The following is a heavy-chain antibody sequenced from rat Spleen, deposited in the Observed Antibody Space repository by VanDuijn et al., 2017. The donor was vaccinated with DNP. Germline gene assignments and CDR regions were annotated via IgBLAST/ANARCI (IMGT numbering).Heavy chain of an antibody. CDR1: GFTFSNFW. CDR3: AKDRPGGFAMDA. Sequence: EVQLVETGGGLVQPGRSLRLSCVVSGFTFSNFWMYWIRQAPGKGLEWIASINTDGGTTYYPDSVKGRFTMSRDNAENTVYLQMNSLRSEDTATYYCAKDRPGGFAMDAWGQGTSVTVSS. V-gene: IGHV5-58*01. D-gene: IGHD1-11*01. CDR2: INTDGGTT. J-gene: IGHJ4*01.